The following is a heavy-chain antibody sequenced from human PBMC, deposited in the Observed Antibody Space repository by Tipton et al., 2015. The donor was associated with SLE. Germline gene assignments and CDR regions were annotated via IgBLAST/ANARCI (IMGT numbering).Heavy chain of an antibody. J-gene: IGHJ6*03. Sequence: TLSLTCTVSGASVSSTSNDWGWIRQSPGKGLEWIGSIYSNGHTFSNPSLKSRVTISVDTSKNQFSLRLSSVTAADTAVYYCARVPLVYYYYMDVWGKGTTVTVSS. CDR3: ARVPLVYYYYMDV. D-gene: IGHD2-8*02. CDR1: GASVSSTSND. V-gene: IGHV4-39*07. CDR2: IYSNGHT.